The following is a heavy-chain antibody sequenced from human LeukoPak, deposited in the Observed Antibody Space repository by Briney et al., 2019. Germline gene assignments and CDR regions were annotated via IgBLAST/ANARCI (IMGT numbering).Heavy chain of an antibody. D-gene: IGHD3-3*01. CDR1: GFTFSSYA. V-gene: IGHV3-48*01. CDR3: AKDSGVRFLEWSGGNHDAFDI. Sequence: PGGSLRLSCAASGFTFSSYAMSWVRQAPGKGLEWVSYISSSSSTIYYADSVKGRFTISRDNAKNSLYLQMNSLRAEDTAVYYCAKDSGVRFLEWSGGNHDAFDIWGQGTMVTVSS. CDR2: ISSSSSTI. J-gene: IGHJ3*02.